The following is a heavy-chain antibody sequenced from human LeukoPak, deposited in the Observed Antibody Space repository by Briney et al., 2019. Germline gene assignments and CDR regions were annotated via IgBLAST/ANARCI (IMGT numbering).Heavy chain of an antibody. Sequence: ASVTVSCKASGYTFTGYYMHWVRQAPGQGLEWMGWINPNSGGTNYAQKFQGRVTMTRDTSIDTAYMELGRLGSDDTAGYYWARAADVLLWFGEASRFDPWGQGTLVTVSS. J-gene: IGHJ5*02. CDR1: GYTFTGYY. V-gene: IGHV1-2*02. CDR3: ARAADVLLWFGEASRFDP. CDR2: INPNSGGT. D-gene: IGHD3-10*01.